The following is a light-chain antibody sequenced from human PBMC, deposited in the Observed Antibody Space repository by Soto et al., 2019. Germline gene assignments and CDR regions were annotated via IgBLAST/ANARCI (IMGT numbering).Light chain of an antibody. CDR3: QQSYSTPET. Sequence: DIQMTQSPSSLSASVGDRVTITCRASQSISTYLNWYQQKPGEAPQLLIYAASSLQSGVSSRFSGSGSGTDFTLTISSLQPGDFATYYCQQSYSTPETFGQGTKVDIK. V-gene: IGKV1-39*01. J-gene: IGKJ1*01. CDR2: AAS. CDR1: QSISTY.